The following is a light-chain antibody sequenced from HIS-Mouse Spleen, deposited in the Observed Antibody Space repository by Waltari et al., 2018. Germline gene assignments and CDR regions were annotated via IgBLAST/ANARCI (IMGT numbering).Light chain of an antibody. Sequence: QSALTQPRSVSGSPGHSVTIPCTGTSSDCCGYNYLPGYPQHPRNAPTLMIYDVSKRPSGVPDRFSGSKSGNTASLPISGLQAEDEADYYYCSYAGSYTLVFGGGTKLTVL. CDR2: DVS. CDR1: SSDCCGYNY. J-gene: IGLJ2*01. CDR3: CSYAGSYTLV. V-gene: IGLV2-11*01.